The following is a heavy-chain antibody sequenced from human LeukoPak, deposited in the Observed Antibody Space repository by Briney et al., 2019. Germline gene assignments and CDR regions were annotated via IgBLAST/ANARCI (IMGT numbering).Heavy chain of an antibody. D-gene: IGHD6-13*01. CDR1: GGSFSSYY. J-gene: IGHJ4*02. V-gene: IGHV4-39*01. Sequence: SETLSLTCAVSGGSFSSYYWGWIRQPPGKGLEWIGSIYYSGSTYYNPSLKSRVTISVDTSKNQFSLKLSSVTAADTAVYYCARHARYSSSWLDYWGQGTLVTVSS. CDR3: ARHARYSSSWLDY. CDR2: IYYSGST.